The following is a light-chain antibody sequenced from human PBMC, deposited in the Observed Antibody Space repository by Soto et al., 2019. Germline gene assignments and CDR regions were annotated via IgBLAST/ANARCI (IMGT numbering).Light chain of an antibody. Sequence: DIVMTQSPLSLPVTPGEPASISCRSSQSLLDSNGYNYLDWYLQKPGQSPQLLIYLGSNRASGVPDRFSGSGSGTEFTLHISRVEAEDVGIYYCMQGLQPPLTFGGGPKVELK. J-gene: IGKJ4*01. CDR1: QSLLDSNGYNY. CDR3: MQGLQPPLT. V-gene: IGKV2-28*01. CDR2: LGS.